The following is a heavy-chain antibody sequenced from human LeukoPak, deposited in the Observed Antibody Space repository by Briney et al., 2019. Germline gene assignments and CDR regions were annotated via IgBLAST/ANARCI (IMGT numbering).Heavy chain of an antibody. J-gene: IGHJ4*02. V-gene: IGHV1-2*02. D-gene: IGHD5-18*01. Sequence: ASVKVSCKASGYTFTGYYMHWVRQAPGQGLEWMGWINPNSGGTNYAQKFQGRVTMTRDTSISTAYMELSRLRSDDTAVYYCARAPRGYSLHDFDYWGQGTLVTVSS. CDR2: INPNSGGT. CDR3: ARAPRGYSLHDFDY. CDR1: GYTFTGYY.